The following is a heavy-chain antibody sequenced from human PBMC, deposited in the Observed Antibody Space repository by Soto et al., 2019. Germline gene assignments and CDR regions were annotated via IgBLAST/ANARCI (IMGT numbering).Heavy chain of an antibody. CDR3: ARLPGRYHHYYDYVTDV. CDR2: IYPGDSDT. CDR1: GYSFTSYW. D-gene: IGHD1-20*01. V-gene: IGHV5-51*01. J-gene: IGHJ6*02. Sequence: ESLKISYKGSGYSFTSYWIGWVRQMPGKGLEWMGIIYPGDSDTRYSPSFQGQVTISADKSISTAYLQCSSLKASDTAMYHCARLPGRYHHYYDYVTDVWSQGTTGIVSS.